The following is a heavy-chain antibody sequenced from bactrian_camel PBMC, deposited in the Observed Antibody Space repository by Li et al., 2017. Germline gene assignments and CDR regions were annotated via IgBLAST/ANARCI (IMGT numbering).Heavy chain of an antibody. CDR2: IARDSSST. CDR1: GFTFSVYA. J-gene: IGHJ4*01. Sequence: QLVESGGGLVQPGGSLRHSCAATGFTFSVYAMHWVRQVPGKGLEWISGIARDSSSTAYADSVKGRFTISRDNAKNTLFLHMSSLKTDDTAVYYCAAQDVLGHWGQGTQVTVS. CDR3: AAQDVLGH. V-gene: IGHV3S42*01. D-gene: IGHD1*01.